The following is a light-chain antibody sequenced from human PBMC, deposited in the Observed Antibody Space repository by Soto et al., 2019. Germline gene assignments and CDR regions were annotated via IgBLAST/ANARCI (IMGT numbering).Light chain of an antibody. V-gene: IGKV3-20*01. CDR3: QHYGTSPTWT. Sequence: EIVLTQSPGTLSLSPGERATLSCRASQSVSSSYLAWYQQKHGQAPRLLIYGASSRATDIPDRFSGSGSGTDLPLTFSRLEPEDFAVHYCQHYGTSPTWTFGQGTHVQI. CDR1: QSVSSSY. J-gene: IGKJ1*01. CDR2: GAS.